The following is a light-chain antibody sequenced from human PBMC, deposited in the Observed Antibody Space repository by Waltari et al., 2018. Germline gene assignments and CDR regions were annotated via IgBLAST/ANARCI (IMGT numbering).Light chain of an antibody. Sequence: QSALTQPPSASGSPGQSVTISCPGTSSDVGGYNYVSWYQQHPGKAPQLLIYEVIQRPSGVPDRFSGSKSGNTASLTVSGLQAEDEADYFCSSYGGSNNVVFGGGTTLTVL. CDR2: EVI. CDR1: SSDVGGYNY. V-gene: IGLV2-8*01. J-gene: IGLJ2*01. CDR3: SSYGGSNNVV.